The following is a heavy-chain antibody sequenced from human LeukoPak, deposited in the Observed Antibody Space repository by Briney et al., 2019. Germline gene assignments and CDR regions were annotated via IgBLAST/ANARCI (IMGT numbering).Heavy chain of an antibody. D-gene: IGHD2-2*01. Sequence: ASVKVSRKASGYTFTSYGISWVRQAPGQGLEWMGWISAYNGNTNYAQKLQGRVTMTTDTSTSTAYMELRSLRSDDTAVYYCARDSPLYCSSTSCYYYYYGMDVWGQGTTVTVSS. V-gene: IGHV1-18*01. CDR2: ISAYNGNT. J-gene: IGHJ6*02. CDR1: GYTFTSYG. CDR3: ARDSPLYCSSTSCYYYYYGMDV.